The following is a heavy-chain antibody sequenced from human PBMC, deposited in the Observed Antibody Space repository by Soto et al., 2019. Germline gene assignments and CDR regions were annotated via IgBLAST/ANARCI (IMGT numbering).Heavy chain of an antibody. CDR2: IKPNSGGT. CDR3: AREAGGYVDY. D-gene: IGHD3-16*01. CDR1: GDTFTGYY. Sequence: QVQLVQSGAEVKKPGASVKVSCKASGDTFTGYYFHWVRQAPGQGLEWMGWIKPNSGGTNYAQKFQGWVTMTRDTSIRTAYMELSRLRSGDTAVYYCAREAGGYVDYWGQGTLVTVSS. V-gene: IGHV1-2*04. J-gene: IGHJ4*02.